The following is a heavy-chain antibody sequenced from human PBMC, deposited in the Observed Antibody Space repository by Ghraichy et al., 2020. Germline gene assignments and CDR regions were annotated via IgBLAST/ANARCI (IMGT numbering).Heavy chain of an antibody. D-gene: IGHD2-2*01. Sequence: IGSIYYSGSTYYNPSLKSRVTISVDTSKNQFSLKLSSVTAADTAVYYCARWVVGYCSSPSCYQYAFDI. J-gene: IGHJ3*02. V-gene: IGHV4-39*01. CDR2: IYYSGST. CDR3: ARWVVGYCSSPSCYQYAFDI.